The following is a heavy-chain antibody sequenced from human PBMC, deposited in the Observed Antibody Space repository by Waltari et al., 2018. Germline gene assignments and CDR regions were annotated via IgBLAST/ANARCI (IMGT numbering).Heavy chain of an antibody. V-gene: IGHV1-8*01. CDR2: MNPNSGNT. Sequence: QVQLVQSGAEVKTPGAPVKVSCKASGYIVPSYDINRVRPAPGHGLEWMGWMNPNSGNTGYAQKFQGRVTMTRNTSISTAYMELSSLISEDTAVYYCASVWRRPHRGKINPFAYNWFDPWGQGTLVTVSS. CDR3: ASVWRRPHRGKINPFAYNWFDP. CDR1: GYIVPSYD. D-gene: IGHD1-26*01. J-gene: IGHJ5*02.